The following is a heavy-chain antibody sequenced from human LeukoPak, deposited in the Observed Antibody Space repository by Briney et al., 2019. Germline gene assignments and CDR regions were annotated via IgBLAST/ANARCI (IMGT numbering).Heavy chain of an antibody. V-gene: IGHV1-2*02. CDR2: INPNSGGT. CDR1: GYTFTGYY. CDR3: ARVYRRSSSWDPYFDY. Sequence: ASVKVSCKASGYTFTGYYMHWVRQAPGQGLEWMGWINPNSGGTNYAQKFQGRVTMTRDTSISTAYMELSRLRSDDTAVYYCARVYRRSSSWDPYFDYWGQGTLVTVSS. D-gene: IGHD6-13*01. J-gene: IGHJ4*02.